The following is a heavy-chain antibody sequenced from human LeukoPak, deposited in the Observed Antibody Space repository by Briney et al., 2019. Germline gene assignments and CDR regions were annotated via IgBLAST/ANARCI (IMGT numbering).Heavy chain of an antibody. Sequence: PSETLSLTCTVSGGSISSYYWSWIRQPPGKGLEWIGYIYYSGSTNYNPSLKSRVTISVDTSKNQFSLKLSSVTAADTAVYYCARDGVPLTVTTYRYFDLWGRGTLVTVSS. V-gene: IGHV4-59*01. CDR1: GGSISSYY. CDR3: ARDGVPLTVTTYRYFDL. J-gene: IGHJ2*01. CDR2: IYYSGST. D-gene: IGHD4-17*01.